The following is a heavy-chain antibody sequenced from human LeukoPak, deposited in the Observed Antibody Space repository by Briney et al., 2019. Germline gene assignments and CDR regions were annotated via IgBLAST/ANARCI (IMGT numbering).Heavy chain of an antibody. D-gene: IGHD2-8*02. Sequence: GASVKVSRKISGYTFTDYYMHWVQQAPGKGLEWMGLVDPEDGETIYAEKFQGRVTITADTSIDTAYMELSSLRSEDTAVYYCATDLVAYWGQGTLVTVSS. V-gene: IGHV1-69-2*01. CDR2: VDPEDGET. CDR3: ATDLVAY. CDR1: GYTFTDYY. J-gene: IGHJ4*02.